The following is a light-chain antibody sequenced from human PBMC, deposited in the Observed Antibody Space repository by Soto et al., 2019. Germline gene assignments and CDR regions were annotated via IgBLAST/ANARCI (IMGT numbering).Light chain of an antibody. Sequence: DIQMTQSPSHLSASVGDRVTITCRASQSVGSLLNWYQQKPGKAPKLLIYAASTLQSGAPSRFSGSGAGTDFTLTISSLQPEDFATYDCQQCSSLPYIFGQGTKVEI. CDR3: QQCSSLPYI. V-gene: IGKV1-39*01. J-gene: IGKJ2*01. CDR2: AAS. CDR1: QSVGSL.